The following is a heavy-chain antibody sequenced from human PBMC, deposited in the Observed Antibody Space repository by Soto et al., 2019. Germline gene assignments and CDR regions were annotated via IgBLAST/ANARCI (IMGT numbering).Heavy chain of an antibody. V-gene: IGHV3-49*04. J-gene: IGHJ5*02. CDR1: GFTFGDYA. D-gene: IGHD4-17*01. Sequence: GGSLRLSCTASGFTFGDYAMSWVRQAPGKGLEWVGFIRSKAYGGTTEYAASVKGRFTISRDDSKSIAYLQMNSLKTEDTAVYYCTTSSQDYGDTNWFDPWGRGTLVTVSS. CDR2: IRSKAYGGTT. CDR3: TTSSQDYGDTNWFDP.